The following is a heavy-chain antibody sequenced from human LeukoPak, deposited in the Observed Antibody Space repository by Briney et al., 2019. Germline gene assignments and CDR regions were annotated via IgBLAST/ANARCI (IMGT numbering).Heavy chain of an antibody. V-gene: IGHV4-61*02. CDR3: ARVNYYDSSGIDY. D-gene: IGHD3-22*01. CDR2: IYTSGST. Sequence: SQTLSLTCTVSGGSISSGSYYCSWIRQPAGKGLEWIGRIYTSGSTNYNPSLKSRVTISVDTSKNQFSLKLSSVTAADTAVYYCARVNYYDSSGIDYWGQGTLVTVSS. J-gene: IGHJ4*02. CDR1: GGSISSGSYY.